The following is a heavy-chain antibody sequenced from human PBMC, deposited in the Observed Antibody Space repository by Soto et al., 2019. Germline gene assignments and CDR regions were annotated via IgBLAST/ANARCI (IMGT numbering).Heavy chain of an antibody. V-gene: IGHV1-69*08. D-gene: IGHD1-7*01. CDR2: IIPILGIA. J-gene: IGHJ4*02. CDR3: AIERDYNLNYGSISPFDY. CDR1: GGTFSSYT. Sequence: QVQLVQSGAEVKKPGSSVKVSCKASGGTFSSYTISWVRQAPGQGLAWMGRIIPILGIANYAQKFQGRVTITADKSTSTAYMELSSLRSEDTAVYYCAIERDYNLNYGSISPFDYWGQGTLVTVSS.